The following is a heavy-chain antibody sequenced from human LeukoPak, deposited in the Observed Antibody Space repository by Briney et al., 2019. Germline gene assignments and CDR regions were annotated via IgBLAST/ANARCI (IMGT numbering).Heavy chain of an antibody. D-gene: IGHD6-13*01. Sequence: GEPLKISCQGSGYNFPIYWIGWVRQMPGQGLEWMGIIYPDDSNTIYGPSFQGQVTISADKSINTAYLEWSSLKASDTAIYYCARQGAAGKYYYYYMDVWGKGTTVTVSS. J-gene: IGHJ6*03. CDR1: GYNFPIYW. V-gene: IGHV5-51*01. CDR2: IYPDDSNT. CDR3: ARQGAAGKYYYYYMDV.